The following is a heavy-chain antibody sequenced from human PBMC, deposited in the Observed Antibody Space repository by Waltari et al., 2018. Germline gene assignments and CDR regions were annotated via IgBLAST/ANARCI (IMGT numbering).Heavy chain of an antibody. J-gene: IGHJ4*02. Sequence: EVQLVESGGGLVKPGGSLRLSCAASGFTFSSYSMNWVSQAPGKGREWVPSIISSSSYLYYSDSVKGRFTISRDNAKNSLYLQMNSLRAEDTAVYYCARDRRVGVVTANQFDYWGQGTLVTVSS. D-gene: IGHD2-21*02. CDR1: GFTFSSYS. CDR3: ARDRRVGVVTANQFDY. V-gene: IGHV3-21*01. CDR2: IISSSSYL.